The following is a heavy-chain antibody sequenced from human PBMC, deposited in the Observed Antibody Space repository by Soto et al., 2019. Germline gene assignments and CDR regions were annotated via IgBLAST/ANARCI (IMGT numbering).Heavy chain of an antibody. J-gene: IGHJ4*02. V-gene: IGHV1-24*01. Sequence: GASVKVSCKVSGYTLTELSMHWVRQAPGKGLEWMGGFDPEDGETIYAQKFQGRVTMTEDTSTDTAYMELSSLRSEDTAVYYCATGEDYYDSSGRYYFDDRGQGSLVTVSS. D-gene: IGHD3-22*01. CDR1: GYTLTELS. CDR3: ATGEDYYDSSGRYYFDD. CDR2: FDPEDGET.